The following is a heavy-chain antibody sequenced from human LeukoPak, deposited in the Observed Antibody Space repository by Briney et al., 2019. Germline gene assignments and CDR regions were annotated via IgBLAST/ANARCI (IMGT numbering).Heavy chain of an antibody. CDR3: ARSPSAAGAS. CDR1: GGSIGSGGYY. D-gene: IGHD6-13*01. V-gene: IGHV4-31*03. Sequence: SETLSLTCTVSGGSIGSGGYYWSWIRQHPGKGLEWIGYIYYSGSTYYNPSLKSRVTISVDTSKNQFSLKLSSVTAADTAVYYCARSPSAAGASWGQGTLVTVSS. CDR2: IYYSGST. J-gene: IGHJ5*02.